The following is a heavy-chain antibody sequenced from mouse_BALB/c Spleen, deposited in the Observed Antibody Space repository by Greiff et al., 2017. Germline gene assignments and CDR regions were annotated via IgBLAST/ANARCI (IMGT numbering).Heavy chain of an antibody. J-gene: IGHJ2*01. CDR2: INPYNDGT. D-gene: IGHD4-1*02. CDR1: GYTFTSYV. CDR3: ARLPQRGRYYFDY. V-gene: IGHV1-14*01. Sequence: VQLQQSGPELVKPGASVKMSCKASGYTFTSYVMHWVKQKPGQGLEWIGYINPYNDGTKYNEKFKGKATLTSDKSSSTAYMELSSLTSEDSAVYYCARLPQRGRYYFDYWGQGTTLTVAS.